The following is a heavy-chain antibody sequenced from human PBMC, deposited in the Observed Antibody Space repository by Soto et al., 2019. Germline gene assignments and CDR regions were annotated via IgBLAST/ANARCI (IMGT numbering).Heavy chain of an antibody. CDR2: IYQSGST. Sequence: TSETLSLTCAASGGSISSGGYSWNWIRQPPGKGLEWIGYIYQSGSTYYNPSLKSRVTISVDRSKNQFSLRLTSVTAADTAVYYCASGPYEYLQHWGQGALVTVSS. V-gene: IGHV4-30-2*01. J-gene: IGHJ1*01. CDR1: GGSISSGGYS. CDR3: ASGPYEYLQH.